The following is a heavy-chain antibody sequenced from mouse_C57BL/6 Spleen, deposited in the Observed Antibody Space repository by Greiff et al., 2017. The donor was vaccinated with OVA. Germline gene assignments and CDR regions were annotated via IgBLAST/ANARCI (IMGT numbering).Heavy chain of an antibody. Sequence: VQLQQSGPELVKPGASVKISCKASGYAFSSSWMNWVKQRPGKGLEWIGRIYPGDGDTIYNGKFKGKATLTADKSSSTAYMQLSSLTSEDSAVYFCARNLYDGYAMDYWGQGTSVTVSS. CDR2: IYPGDGDT. CDR3: ARNLYDGYAMDY. CDR1: GYAFSSSW. V-gene: IGHV1-82*01. D-gene: IGHD2-12*01. J-gene: IGHJ4*01.